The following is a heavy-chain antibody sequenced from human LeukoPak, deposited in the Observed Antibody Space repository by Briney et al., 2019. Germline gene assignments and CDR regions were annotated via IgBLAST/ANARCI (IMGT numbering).Heavy chain of an antibody. CDR3: ARDRDHLEPLHWFDP. J-gene: IGHJ5*02. V-gene: IGHV1-18*01. CDR1: GYTFTSYG. CDR2: ISAYNGNT. D-gene: IGHD3-3*01. Sequence: GASVTVSCKASGYTFTSYGISWVRQAPGQGLEWMGWISAYNGNTNYAQKLQGRVTMTTDTSTSTAYMELRSLRSDDTAVYYCARDRDHLEPLHWFDPWGQGTLVTVSS.